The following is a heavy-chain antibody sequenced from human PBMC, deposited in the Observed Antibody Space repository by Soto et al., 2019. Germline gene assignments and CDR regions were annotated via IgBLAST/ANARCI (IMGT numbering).Heavy chain of an antibody. D-gene: IGHD6-13*01. CDR1: GGSISSSSYY. Sequence: QLQLQESGPGLVKPSETLSLTCTVSGGSISSSSYYWGWIRQPPGKGLEWIGSIYYSGNTYYNPSLKSRVTISVDTSKNQFSLKLNSVTAADTAVYYCARHQSHSSSYVDPWDQGTLVTVSS. CDR3: ARHQSHSSSYVDP. CDR2: IYYSGNT. J-gene: IGHJ5*02. V-gene: IGHV4-39*01.